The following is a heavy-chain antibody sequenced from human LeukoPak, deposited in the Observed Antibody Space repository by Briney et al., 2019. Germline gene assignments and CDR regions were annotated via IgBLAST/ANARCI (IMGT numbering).Heavy chain of an antibody. CDR1: GFTISDYD. CDR2: MNPKSGHT. CDR3: ARAPSQRFLEWLLFY. D-gene: IGHD3-3*01. V-gene: IGHV1-8*01. Sequence: GSVKVSCKASGFTISDYDINWVRQATGQGLEWMGWMNPKSGHTGYAQKFQDRITLTRNTSINTAYMELRSLRFEDTAVYYCARAPSQRFLEWLLFYWGQGTLLTVSS. J-gene: IGHJ4*02.